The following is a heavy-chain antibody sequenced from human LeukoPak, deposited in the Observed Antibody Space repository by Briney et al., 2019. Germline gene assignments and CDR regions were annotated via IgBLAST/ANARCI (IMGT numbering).Heavy chain of an antibody. Sequence: PGGSLRLSCAASGFTFSSYAMSWVRQAPGKGLEWVSAISGSGGSTYYADSVKGRFTVSRDNSKNTLYLQMNSLRAEDTAVYYCAKGDWNYYYYYMDVWGKGTTVTVSS. D-gene: IGHD3/OR15-3a*01. CDR2: ISGSGGST. CDR1: GFTFSSYA. J-gene: IGHJ6*03. CDR3: AKGDWNYYYYYMDV. V-gene: IGHV3-23*01.